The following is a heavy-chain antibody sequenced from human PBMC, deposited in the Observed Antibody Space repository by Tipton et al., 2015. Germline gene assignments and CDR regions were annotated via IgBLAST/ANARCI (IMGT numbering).Heavy chain of an antibody. CDR1: GFTFSSYA. D-gene: IGHD4-17*01. CDR2: ISGSSYDT. V-gene: IGHV3-23*01. J-gene: IGHJ4*02. Sequence: GSLRLSCAASGFTFSSYAMSWVRQAPGKGLEWVSSISGSSYDTYYADSVKGRFTISRDNSKNTLFLQMNSLRAEDTALYYCAHLYGDSHYFDYWGQGTLVTVSS. CDR3: AHLYGDSHYFDY.